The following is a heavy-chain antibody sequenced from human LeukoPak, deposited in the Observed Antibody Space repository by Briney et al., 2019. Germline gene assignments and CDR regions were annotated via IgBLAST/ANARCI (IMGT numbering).Heavy chain of an antibody. CDR2: IKPNSGGT. CDR3: ARDLYCSSTSCYLPDY. V-gene: IGHV1-2*06. Sequence: GASVKVSCKASGYTFTDYYMHWVRQAPGQGPEWMGRIKPNSGGTNYAQKFQGRVTMTRDTSTSTVYMELSSLRSEDTAVYYCARDLYCSSTSCYLPDYWGQGTLVTVSS. D-gene: IGHD2-2*01. CDR1: GYTFTDYY. J-gene: IGHJ4*02.